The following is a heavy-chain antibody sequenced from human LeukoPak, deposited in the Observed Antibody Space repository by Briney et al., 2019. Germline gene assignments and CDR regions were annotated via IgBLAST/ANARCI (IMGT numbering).Heavy chain of an antibody. CDR1: GFTVSSNY. CDR2: IYSGGST. D-gene: IGHD3-3*01. J-gene: IGHJ4*02. Sequence: GGSLRLSCAASGFTVSSNYMSWVRQAPGKGLEWVSVIYSGGSTYYADSVKGRFTISRDNSKNTLSLQMNSLRAEDTAVYYCAKVMSITIFGVAIGAPFDYWGQGTLVTVSS. CDR3: AKVMSITIFGVAIGAPFDY. V-gene: IGHV3-53*01.